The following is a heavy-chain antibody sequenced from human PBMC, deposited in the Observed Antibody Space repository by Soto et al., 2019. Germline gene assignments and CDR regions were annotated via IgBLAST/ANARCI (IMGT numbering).Heavy chain of an antibody. CDR3: ARTGCSSTSCYYYYYYMDV. Sequence: EVQLVESGGGLVQPGGSLRLSCAASGFTFSSYWMSWVRQAPGKGLEWVANIKQDGSEKYYVDSVKGRFTISRDNAKNSLYLQMNRLRAEDTAVYYCARTGCSSTSCYYYYYYMDVWGKGTTVTVSS. D-gene: IGHD2-2*01. CDR2: IKQDGSEK. V-gene: IGHV3-7*01. CDR1: GFTFSSYW. J-gene: IGHJ6*03.